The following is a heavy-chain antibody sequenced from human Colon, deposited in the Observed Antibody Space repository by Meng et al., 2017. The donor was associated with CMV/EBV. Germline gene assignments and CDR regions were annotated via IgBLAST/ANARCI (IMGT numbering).Heavy chain of an antibody. CDR3: ARRIAALRDNWFDP. D-gene: IGHD6-6*01. V-gene: IGHV3-33*01. CDR1: GFTFSRNG. Sequence: GGSLRLSCTASGFTFSRNGMHWVRQAPGKGLEWVAVIWYDGTDKFYADSVRGRFTISRDNSMDTVYLQMDSLRAEDTAVYYCARRIAALRDNWFDPWGQGTLVTVSS. CDR2: IWYDGTDK. J-gene: IGHJ5*02.